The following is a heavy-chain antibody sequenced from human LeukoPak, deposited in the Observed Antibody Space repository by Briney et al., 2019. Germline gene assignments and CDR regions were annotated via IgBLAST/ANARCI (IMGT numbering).Heavy chain of an antibody. J-gene: IGHJ6*02. CDR1: GGSISSYY. D-gene: IGHD3-3*01. V-gene: IGHV4-59*01. CDR2: IYYSGST. CDR3: ARDANWSGYYYYGMDV. Sequence: SETLSLTCTVSGGSISSYYWSWIRQPPGKGLEWIGYIYYSGSTNYNPSLKSRVTISVDTSKNQFSLKLSSVTAADTAVYYCARDANWSGYYYYGMDVWGQGATVTVSS.